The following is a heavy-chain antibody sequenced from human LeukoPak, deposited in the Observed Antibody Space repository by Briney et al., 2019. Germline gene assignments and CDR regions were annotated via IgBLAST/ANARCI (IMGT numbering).Heavy chain of an antibody. D-gene: IGHD1-26*01. CDR3: AKDVGKWESLHFFDY. CDR1: GFTFSSYA. V-gene: IGHV3-30-3*01. Sequence: PGGSLRLSCAASGFTFSSYAMHWVRQAPGKGLEWVAVISYDGSNKYYADSVKGRFTISRGDSRNTLYLQMNSLRGDDTAVYYCAKDVGKWESLHFFDYWGQGTLVTVSS. CDR2: ISYDGSNK. J-gene: IGHJ4*02.